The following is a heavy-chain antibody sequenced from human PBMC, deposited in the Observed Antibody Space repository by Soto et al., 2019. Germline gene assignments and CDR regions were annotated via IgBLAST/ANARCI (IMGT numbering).Heavy chain of an antibody. D-gene: IGHD1-7*01. V-gene: IGHV4-34*01. CDR3: ARSGWVGVSGTTPAFDY. CDR1: GGSFSGYY. Sequence: QVQLQQWGAGLLKPSETLSLTCAVYGGSFSGYYWSWIRQPPGKGLEWMGEINHSGSTNYNPSLKSRVTISVDTSKNQFSLKVSFVTAADTAVYYCARSGWVGVSGTTPAFDYWGQGTLVTVSS. CDR2: INHSGST. J-gene: IGHJ4*02.